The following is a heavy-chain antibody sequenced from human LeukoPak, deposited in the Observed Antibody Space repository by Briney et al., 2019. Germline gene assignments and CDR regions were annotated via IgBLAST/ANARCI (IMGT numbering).Heavy chain of an antibody. CDR1: GYTFTSYA. V-gene: IGHV1-2*02. Sequence: GASVKVSCKASGYTFTSYAISWVRQAPGQGLEWMGWINPNSGGTYSAQKFQGRVSMTSDTSISTAYMELSRLRSDDTAVYYCARDLYGGTSATFDNWGQGTLVTVSS. CDR3: ARDLYGGTSATFDN. J-gene: IGHJ5*02. CDR2: INPNSGGT. D-gene: IGHD4-23*01.